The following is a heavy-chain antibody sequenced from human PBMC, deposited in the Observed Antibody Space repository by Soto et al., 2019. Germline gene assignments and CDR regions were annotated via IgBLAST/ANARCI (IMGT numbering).Heavy chain of an antibody. CDR3: TTDRIAAAPALLPVAFDI. CDR1: GFTFSNAW. Sequence: GGSLRLSCAASGFTFSNAWMSWVRQAPGKGLEWVGRIKSKTDGGTTDYAAPVKGRFTISRDDSKNTLYLQMDSLKTEDTAVYYCTTDRIAAAPALLPVAFDIWGQGTMVTVSS. V-gene: IGHV3-15*01. J-gene: IGHJ3*02. CDR2: IKSKTDGGTT. D-gene: IGHD6-13*01.